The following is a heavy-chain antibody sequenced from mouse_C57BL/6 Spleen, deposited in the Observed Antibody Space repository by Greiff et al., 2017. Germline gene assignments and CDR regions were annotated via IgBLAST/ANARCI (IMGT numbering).Heavy chain of an antibody. J-gene: IGHJ4*01. Sequence: QVHVKQSGAELAKPGASVKLSCKASGYTFTSYWMHWVKQRPGQGLEWIGYINPSSGYTKYNQKFKDKATLTADKSSSTAYMQLSSLTYEDSAVYYCASLYYDYDVYAMDYWGKGTSVTVSS. CDR3: ASLYYDYDVYAMDY. CDR2: INPSSGYT. D-gene: IGHD2-4*01. V-gene: IGHV1-7*01. CDR1: GYTFTSYW.